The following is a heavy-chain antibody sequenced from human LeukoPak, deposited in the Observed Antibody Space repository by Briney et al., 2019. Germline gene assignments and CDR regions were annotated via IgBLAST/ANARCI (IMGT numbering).Heavy chain of an antibody. CDR1: GFTFNIFA. CDR3: AREREDYGSARGGWFDP. V-gene: IGHV3-23*01. D-gene: IGHD3-10*01. CDR2: ISGSGDTA. Sequence: AGGSLRLSCTASGFTFNIFAMGWVRQAPGKGLEWVSTISGSGDTADYADSVKGRFTISRDNSKNTPYLQMNSLRAEDTAVYYCAREREDYGSARGGWFDPWGQGTPVTVSS. J-gene: IGHJ5*02.